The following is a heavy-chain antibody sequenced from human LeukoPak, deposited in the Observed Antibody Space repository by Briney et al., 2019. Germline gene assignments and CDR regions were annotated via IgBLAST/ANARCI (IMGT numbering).Heavy chain of an antibody. CDR1: GFTFSSYS. J-gene: IGHJ4*02. CDR3: ARTDSSGYYYFDY. CDR2: IYYSGST. V-gene: IGHV4-59*01. Sequence: GSLRLSCAASGFTFSSYSMNWVRQAPGKGLEWIGYIYYSGSTNYNPSLKSRVTISVDTSKNQFSLKLSSVTAADTAVYYCARTDSSGYYYFDYWGQGTLVTVSS. D-gene: IGHD3-22*01.